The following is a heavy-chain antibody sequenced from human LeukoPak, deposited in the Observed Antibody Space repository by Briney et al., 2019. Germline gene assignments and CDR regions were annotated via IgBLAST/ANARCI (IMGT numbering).Heavy chain of an antibody. J-gene: IGHJ4*02. V-gene: IGHV3-33*01. Sequence: GGSLRLSCAASGFTFSSYGMHWVRQAPGKGLEWVAVIWYDGNNKYYADSVKGRFTISRDNSKNTLYLQMSSLRADDTAVYYCARDCQWLGAIDYWGQGTLVTVSS. CDR1: GFTFSSYG. D-gene: IGHD6-19*01. CDR2: IWYDGNNK. CDR3: ARDCQWLGAIDY.